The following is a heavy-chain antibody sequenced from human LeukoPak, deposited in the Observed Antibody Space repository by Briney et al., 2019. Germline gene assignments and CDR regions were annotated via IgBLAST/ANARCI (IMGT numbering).Heavy chain of an antibody. V-gene: IGHV3-64*01. CDR3: ARSRGLDLQYYYDMDV. Sequence: GGSLRLSCAASGFTFSSYAMHWVRQAPGEGVEYVSTITSNGGRTYYANSVKGRFTISRDNSKSTLYLHMGSLRAEEMGAYFCARSRGLDLQYYYDMDVWGKGATVTVSS. D-gene: IGHD3-10*01. CDR2: ITSNGGRT. J-gene: IGHJ6*03. CDR1: GFTFSSYA.